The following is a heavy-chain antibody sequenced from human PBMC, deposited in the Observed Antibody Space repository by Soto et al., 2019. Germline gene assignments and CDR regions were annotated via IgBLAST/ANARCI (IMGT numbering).Heavy chain of an antibody. D-gene: IGHD5-12*01. V-gene: IGHV3-33*01. CDR3: ARGHGGYVYYGMEV. J-gene: IGHJ6*02. CDR1: GFIFSNYG. CDR2: IWYDGSKK. Sequence: QVQLVESGGGVVQPGRSLRLSCAASGFIFSNYGMHWVRQAPGKGVEWVAVIWYDGSKKYYADSVKGRFTISRDNSKNTLYVQMNSLRAEDTAVYYCARGHGGYVYYGMEVWGQGTTVSVSS.